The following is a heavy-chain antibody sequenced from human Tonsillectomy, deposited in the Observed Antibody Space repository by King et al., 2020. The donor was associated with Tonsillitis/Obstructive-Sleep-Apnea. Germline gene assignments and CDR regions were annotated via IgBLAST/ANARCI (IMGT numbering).Heavy chain of an antibody. Sequence: VQLVESGGGVVQPGRSLRLSCAASGFTFSSYAMHWVRQAPGKGLEWGVVISYDGSIKYYADSVKGRFTTSRDNSKNALYLQMNSLRAEDTAVYYCAREGGRSSGWYADYIDYWGQGTLVTVSS. CDR1: GFTFSSYA. CDR2: ISYDGSIK. J-gene: IGHJ4*02. V-gene: IGHV3-30*04. CDR3: AREGGRSSGWYADYIDY. D-gene: IGHD6-19*01.